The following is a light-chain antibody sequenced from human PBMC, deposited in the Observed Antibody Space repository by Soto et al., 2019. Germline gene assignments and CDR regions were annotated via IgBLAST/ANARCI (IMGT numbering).Light chain of an antibody. CDR2: HVS. CDR1: QGLVYSDGNTF. J-gene: IGKJ1*01. Sequence: DVVMTQSPLSLSVTLGQTAAISCRSSQGLVYSDGNTFLNWFHQRPGQSPRRLIYHVSNRDSGVPARFSASGSGPGYTLTISRVEAEDVGIYYRVQGTHGPWTFGQGTKVEIK. CDR3: VQGTHGPWT. V-gene: IGKV2-30*01.